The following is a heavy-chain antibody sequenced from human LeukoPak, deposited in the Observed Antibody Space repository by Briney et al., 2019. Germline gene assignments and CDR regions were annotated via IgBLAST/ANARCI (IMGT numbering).Heavy chain of an antibody. CDR1: GGSFSGYY. CDR3: ARVFSTNYYDNRGWFDP. V-gene: IGHV4-34*01. CDR2: INHSGST. J-gene: IGHJ5*02. D-gene: IGHD3-22*01. Sequence: SETLSLTCAVYGGSFSGYYWSWIRQPPGKGLEWIGEINHSGSTNYNPSLKSRVTISVDTSKNQFSLKLSSVTAADTAVYYCARVFSTNYYDNRGWFDPWGQGTLVTVSS.